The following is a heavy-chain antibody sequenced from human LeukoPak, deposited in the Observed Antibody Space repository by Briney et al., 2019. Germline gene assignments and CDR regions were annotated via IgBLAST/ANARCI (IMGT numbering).Heavy chain of an antibody. CDR1: GGSISSSIYY. Sequence: SETLSLTCTVSGGSISSSIYYWGWIRQPPGKGLEWIGSIYYSGSTYYNPSLKSRVTISVDTSKNQFSLKLSSVTAADTAVYYCARHPHEYYYDSSGYFDYWGQGTLVTVSS. V-gene: IGHV4-39*01. D-gene: IGHD3-22*01. CDR3: ARHPHEYYYDSSGYFDY. CDR2: IYYSGST. J-gene: IGHJ4*02.